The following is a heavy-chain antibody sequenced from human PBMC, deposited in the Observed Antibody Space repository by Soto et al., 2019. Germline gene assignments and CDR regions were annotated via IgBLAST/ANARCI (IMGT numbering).Heavy chain of an antibody. J-gene: IGHJ6*02. CDR1: GFTFSSYA. D-gene: IGHD1-26*01. CDR3: ARAPIVGATGRNGYYYYGMDV. V-gene: IGHV3-30*04. CDR2: ISYDGSNK. Sequence: GGSLRLSCAASGFTFSSYAMHRVRQAPGKGLEWVAVISYDGSNKYYADSVKGRFTISRDNSKNTLYLQMNSLRAEDTAVYYCARAPIVGATGRNGYYYYGMDVWGQGTTVTVSS.